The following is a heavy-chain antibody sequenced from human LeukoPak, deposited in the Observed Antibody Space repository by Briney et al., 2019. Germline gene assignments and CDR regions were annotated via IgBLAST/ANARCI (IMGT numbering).Heavy chain of an antibody. D-gene: IGHD3-10*01. Sequence: SETLSLTCAVYGGSFSGYYWSWIRQPPGKGLEWIGEINHSGSTNYNPSLKSRVTISVDTSKNQFPLKLSSVTAADTAVYYCATDRQVYGSGEYYFDYWGQGTLVSVSS. CDR1: GGSFSGYY. J-gene: IGHJ4*02. V-gene: IGHV4-34*01. CDR2: INHSGST. CDR3: ATDRQVYGSGEYYFDY.